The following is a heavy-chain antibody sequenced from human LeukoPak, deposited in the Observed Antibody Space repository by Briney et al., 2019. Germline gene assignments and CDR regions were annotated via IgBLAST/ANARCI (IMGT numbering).Heavy chain of an antibody. CDR1: GFSFSIYY. D-gene: IGHD3-10*01. CDR2: INSDGTAT. Sequence: PGGSLRLSCAASGFSFSIYYMHWVRHAPGKGLVWVSRINSDGTATVYADSVRGRFTISRDNAKNTLYLQMNSLRAEDTAVYYCVLYGLGSPHWGQGTLVTVSS. V-gene: IGHV3-74*01. CDR3: VLYGLGSPH. J-gene: IGHJ4*02.